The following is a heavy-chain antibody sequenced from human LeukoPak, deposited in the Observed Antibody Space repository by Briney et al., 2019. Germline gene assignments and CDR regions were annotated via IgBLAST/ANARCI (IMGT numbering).Heavy chain of an antibody. CDR2: INPSGGST. Sequence: ASVKVSCKASGYTFTSYYMHWVRQAPGQGLEWMGIINPSGGSTSYAQKFQGRVTMTRDTSTSTVYMELSSLRSEDTAVYYCASTRYDGSGYYSFDYWGQGTLVTVSS. J-gene: IGHJ4*02. D-gene: IGHD3-22*01. CDR1: GYTFTSYY. CDR3: ASTRYDGSGYYSFDY. V-gene: IGHV1-46*01.